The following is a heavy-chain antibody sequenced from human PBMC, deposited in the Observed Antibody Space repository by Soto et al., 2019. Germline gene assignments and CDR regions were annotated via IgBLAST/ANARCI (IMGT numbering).Heavy chain of an antibody. V-gene: IGHV3-48*01. CDR1: GFPVSSYN. CDR3: ARVRGYSGYGPSKFDP. Sequence: PGGSLRLSCAASGFPVSSYNMNWFRQAPGKGLEWVSYISSSSTTIFYADSVKGRFTISKDSAKNSLYLQMNSLRAEDTAVYYCARVRGYSGYGPSKFDPWGQGTLVTVSS. CDR2: ISSSSTTI. J-gene: IGHJ5*02. D-gene: IGHD5-12*01.